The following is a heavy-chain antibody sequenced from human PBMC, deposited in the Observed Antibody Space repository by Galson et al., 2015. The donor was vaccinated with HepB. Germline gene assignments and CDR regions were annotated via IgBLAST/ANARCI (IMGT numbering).Heavy chain of an antibody. J-gene: IGHJ4*02. CDR2: INPSGGST. D-gene: IGHD6-19*01. V-gene: IGHV1-46*01. CDR1: GYTFTSYY. CDR3: ARDPVRAVAGYYFDY. Sequence: SVKVSCKASGYTFTSYYMHWVRQAPGQGLEWMGIINPSGGSTSYAQKFQGRVTMTRDTSTSTVYMELSSLRSEDTAVYYCARDPVRAVAGYYFDYWGQGTLVTVSS.